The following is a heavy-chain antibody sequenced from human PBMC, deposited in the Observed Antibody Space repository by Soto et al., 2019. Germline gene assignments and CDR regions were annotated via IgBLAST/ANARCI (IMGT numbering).Heavy chain of an antibody. D-gene: IGHD2-8*01. Sequence: GGSLRLSCSASGFTFSRYWIHWVRQAPGKGLVWVSRVNNEGSDTIYADSVKGRFTIYRDNAKNTVYLQMSSLRDEDTALYFCARGGFMHAFDMWGQGTMVTVSS. CDR1: GFTFSRYW. V-gene: IGHV3-74*01. J-gene: IGHJ3*02. CDR3: ARGGFMHAFDM. CDR2: VNNEGSDT.